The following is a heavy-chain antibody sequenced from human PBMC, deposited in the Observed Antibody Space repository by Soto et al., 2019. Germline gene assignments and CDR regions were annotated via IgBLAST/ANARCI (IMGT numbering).Heavy chain of an antibody. J-gene: IGHJ4*02. CDR1: CGSFSGYY. CDR3: TRRWYCATTSCQKYFYY. Sequence: ETLSLTCAVYCGSFSGYYWSWIRQPPGKGLEWIGEINHSGSTNYNPSLKSRVTISVDTSKNQFSLKLSSVTAADTAMYYCTRRWYCATTSCQKYFYYWGQGTMVTVSS. D-gene: IGHD2-2*01. CDR2: INHSGST. V-gene: IGHV4-34*01.